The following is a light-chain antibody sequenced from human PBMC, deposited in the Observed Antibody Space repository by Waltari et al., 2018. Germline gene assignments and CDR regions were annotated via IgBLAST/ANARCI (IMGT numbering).Light chain of an antibody. Sequence: EIVLTQSPVTLSLSPGERDTLSCRASQSVSRYLAWYQQKPGQAPRLLIYDTFSRASGIPARFSGSGSGTDFTLTISSLEPEDFAVYYCQQYNSYSLTFGQGTKVEIK. V-gene: IGKV3-11*01. J-gene: IGKJ1*01. CDR3: QQYNSYSLT. CDR1: QSVSRY. CDR2: DTF.